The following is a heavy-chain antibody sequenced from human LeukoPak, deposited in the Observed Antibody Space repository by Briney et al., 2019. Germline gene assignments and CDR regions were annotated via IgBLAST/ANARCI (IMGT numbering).Heavy chain of an antibody. CDR2: IIPIFGTA. Sequence: ASVKVSCKCSGCTFSSYAISWVRQAPGQRLEWMGGIIPIFGTANYAQKFQGRVSITADKSTSTAYMELSSLRSEDTAVYYCARDRSEGANDAFDIWGQGTMVTVSS. D-gene: IGHD3-16*02. CDR3: ARDRSEGANDAFDI. CDR1: GCTFSSYA. J-gene: IGHJ3*02. V-gene: IGHV1-69*06.